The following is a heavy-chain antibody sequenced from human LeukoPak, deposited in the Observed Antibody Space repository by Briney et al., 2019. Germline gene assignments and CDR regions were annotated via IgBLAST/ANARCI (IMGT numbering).Heavy chain of an antibody. Sequence: GGSLRLSCSASGFTFSSSAMSWVRQAAGKGLEWVSGISGSGGDTYYTDSVKGRFTISRDNSKTTVYLQMNRLRTEDTATYYCAKEGRLTVAAVVVENYFDYWGQGTPVTVSA. CDR1: GFTFSSSA. CDR2: ISGSGGDT. D-gene: IGHD3-22*01. J-gene: IGHJ4*02. CDR3: AKEGRLTVAAVVVENYFDY. V-gene: IGHV3-23*01.